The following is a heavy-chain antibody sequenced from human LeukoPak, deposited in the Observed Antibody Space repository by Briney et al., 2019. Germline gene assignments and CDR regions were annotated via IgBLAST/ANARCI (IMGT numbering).Heavy chain of an antibody. CDR2: IYTAGST. J-gene: IGHJ5*02. CDR1: GFTVSNNY. CDR3: ARVPDGYNLGTYFDP. Sequence: GGSLRLSCAASGFTVSNNYMSWVRQAPWKGLDWVSVIYTAGSTYYADSVKGRFTISRDNSKNTVYLQMNSLRAEDTAVYYCARVPDGYNLGTYFDPWGQGTLVTVSS. D-gene: IGHD5-24*01. V-gene: IGHV3-53*01.